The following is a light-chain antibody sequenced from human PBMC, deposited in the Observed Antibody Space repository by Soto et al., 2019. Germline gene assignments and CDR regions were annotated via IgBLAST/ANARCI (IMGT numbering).Light chain of an antibody. Sequence: DMVLTQSPDSLSVSLVERATISCKSSQSVLYSSNNRNYLAWYRQRPRQPPELLIYWATTRNSGVPDRFSGSGSGTNFTLTISRLQTEDVAVYYCQYYFRSPYTFGQGTKLEIK. J-gene: IGKJ2*01. CDR1: QSVLYSSNNRNY. V-gene: IGKV4-1*01. CDR3: QYYFRSPYT. CDR2: WAT.